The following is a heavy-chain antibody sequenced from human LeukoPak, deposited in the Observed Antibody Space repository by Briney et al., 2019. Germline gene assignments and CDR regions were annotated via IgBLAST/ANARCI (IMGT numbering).Heavy chain of an antibody. J-gene: IGHJ4*02. V-gene: IGHV3-30*18. CDR3: AKDPFSPLIVVIPAATLGGFDY. CDR2: ISYDGSKK. CDR1: EFTFSSYG. D-gene: IGHD2-2*01. Sequence: GGSLRLSCAASEFTFSSYGMHWVRQAPGKGLEWVAVISYDGSKKYYADSVKGRFTISRDNSKNTLFLQMNSLRPEDTAVYYCAKDPFSPLIVVIPAATLGGFDYWGQGTLVTVSS.